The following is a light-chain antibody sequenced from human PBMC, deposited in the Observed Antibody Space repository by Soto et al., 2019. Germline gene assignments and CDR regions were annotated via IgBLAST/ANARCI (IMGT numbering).Light chain of an antibody. CDR3: QQYGSAMYT. CDR1: QSVTSN. V-gene: IGKV3-20*01. CDR2: GAS. J-gene: IGKJ2*01. Sequence: EIVLTQSPGTLSLSPGERATLSCRASQSVTSNLAWYQQKPGQAPRLLIYGASSRATGIPDRFSGSGSGTDFTLTISRLEPEDFAVYYCQQYGSAMYTFGQGTKLEIK.